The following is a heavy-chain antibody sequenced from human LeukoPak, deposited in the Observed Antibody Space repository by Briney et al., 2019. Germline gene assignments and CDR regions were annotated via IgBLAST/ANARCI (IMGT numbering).Heavy chain of an antibody. CDR2: IYSSGST. Sequence: SSETLSLTCTVPGGSISTYYWSWIRQPAGKDLEWIGHIYSSGSTNYNPSLKSRVTMSVDTSKNQLSLKLNSVTAADTAVYYCARGYGSGSNWFDPWGQGTLVIVSS. CDR1: GGSISTYY. J-gene: IGHJ5*02. V-gene: IGHV4-4*07. CDR3: ARGYGSGSNWFDP. D-gene: IGHD3-10*01.